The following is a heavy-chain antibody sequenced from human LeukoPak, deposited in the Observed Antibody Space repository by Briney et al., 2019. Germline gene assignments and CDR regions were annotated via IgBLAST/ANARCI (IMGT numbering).Heavy chain of an antibody. Sequence: GASVKVSCKASGYTFTDHYMHWVRQAPGQGLEWMGFINPKTGATRYAQKFQGSITVTRDTSVNTAYMELSGLGPDGTAMYYCVRVAYCGANCYYYVDSWGQGTLVTVSS. CDR1: GYTFTDHY. V-gene: IGHV1-2*02. CDR3: VRVAYCGANCYYYVDS. D-gene: IGHD2-21*02. J-gene: IGHJ4*02. CDR2: INPKTGAT.